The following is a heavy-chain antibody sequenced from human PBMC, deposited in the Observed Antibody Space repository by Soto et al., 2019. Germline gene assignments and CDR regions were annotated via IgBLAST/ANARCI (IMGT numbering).Heavy chain of an antibody. D-gene: IGHD2-2*01. J-gene: IGHJ6*03. CDR1: GGTFSSYT. CDR2: IIPILGIA. CDR3: ARDKLYCSSTSCPAAHYYYYYYMDV. V-gene: IGHV1-69*04. Sequence: ASVKVSCKASGGTFSSYTISWVRQAPGQGLEWMGRIIPILGIANYAQKFQGRVTITADKSTSTAYMELSSLRSEDTAVYYCARDKLYCSSTSCPAAHYYYYYYMDVWGKGTTVTVSS.